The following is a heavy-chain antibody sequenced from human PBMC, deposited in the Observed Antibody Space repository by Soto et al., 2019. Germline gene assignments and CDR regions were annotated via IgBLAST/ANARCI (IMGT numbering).Heavy chain of an antibody. Sequence: GGSLRLSCEVSGFTFTTYWMHWVRQVPGKGLVWVSRINVDGSTTSYVDSVKGRFTISRDNSKNTLYLQMNSLRAEDTAVYYCAIGGLEMAPPEHLPHWGQGTLVIVSS. J-gene: IGHJ1*01. CDR1: GFTFTTYW. D-gene: IGHD6-19*01. CDR3: AIGGLEMAPPEHLPH. V-gene: IGHV3-74*01. CDR2: INVDGSTT.